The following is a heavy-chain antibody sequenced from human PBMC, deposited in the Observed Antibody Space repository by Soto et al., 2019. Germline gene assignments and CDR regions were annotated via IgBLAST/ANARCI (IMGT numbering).Heavy chain of an antibody. CDR2: IHYSGST. CDR3: ARHEGNGNVWPLDY. CDR1: GDSTGTTHSY. D-gene: IGHD2-8*01. J-gene: IGHJ4*02. V-gene: IGHV4-39*01. Sequence: SETLSLTCTVSGDSTGTTHSYWAWIRQSPGKGLEWIGNIHYSGSTYYMPSLRSRVTLSVDTSKNQFSLRLTSVTAEDTAVYYCARHEGNGNVWPLDYWGQGILVTVSS.